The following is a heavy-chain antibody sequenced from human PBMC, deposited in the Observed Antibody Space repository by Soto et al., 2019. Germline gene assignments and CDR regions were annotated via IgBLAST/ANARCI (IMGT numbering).Heavy chain of an antibody. CDR1: GFTFSSYA. Sequence: PGGSLRLSCAASGFTFSSYAMSWVRQAPGKGLEWVSAISGSGGSTYYADSVKGRFTISRDNSKNTLYLQMNSLRAEDTAVYYCAKVLVSSRSRYYGTDVWGQGTTVTVSS. CDR3: AKVLVSSRSRYYGTDV. D-gene: IGHD6-13*01. CDR2: ISGSGGST. V-gene: IGHV3-23*01. J-gene: IGHJ6*02.